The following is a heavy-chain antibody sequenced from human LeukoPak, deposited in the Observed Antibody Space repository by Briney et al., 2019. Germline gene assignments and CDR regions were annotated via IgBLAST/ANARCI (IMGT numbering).Heavy chain of an antibody. CDR2: IYHSGST. V-gene: IGHV4-30-2*01. Sequence: SETLSLTCAVSGGSISSGGYSWSWIRQPPGKGLEWIGYIYHSGSTYYNPSLKSRVTISVDRSKNQFSLKLSSVTAADTAVYYCARQAYYYDSSGYEPVRNYWSDPWGQGTLVTVSS. CDR3: ARQAYYYDSSGYEPVRNYWSDP. D-gene: IGHD3-22*01. CDR1: GGSISSGGYS. J-gene: IGHJ5*02.